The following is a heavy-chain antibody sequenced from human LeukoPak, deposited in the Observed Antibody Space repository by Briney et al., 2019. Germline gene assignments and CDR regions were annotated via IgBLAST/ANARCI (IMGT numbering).Heavy chain of an antibody. Sequence: SETLSLTCTVSGGSITSTAYQWGWIRQPPGKGLHWIGTIYYTGTTYYNPSLQSQVTMSIDTSKNQFSLRLNSVTPEDTTVYYCAGWNSYYSHWGQGTLVTVSS. J-gene: IGHJ4*02. CDR3: AGWNSYYSH. CDR2: IYYTGTT. V-gene: IGHV4-39*07. D-gene: IGHD3-3*01. CDR1: GGSITSTAYQ.